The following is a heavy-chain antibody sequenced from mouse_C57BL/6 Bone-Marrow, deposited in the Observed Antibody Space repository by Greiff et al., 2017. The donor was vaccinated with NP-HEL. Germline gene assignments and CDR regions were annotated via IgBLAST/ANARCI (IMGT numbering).Heavy chain of an antibody. CDR3: ARQYYTYYYAMDY. CDR1: GFTFSSYG. CDR2: ISSGGSYT. V-gene: IGHV5-6*01. Sequence: EVQLVESGGDLVKPGGSLKLSCAASGFTFSSYGMSWVRQTPDKRLEWVATISSGGSYTYYPDSVKGRFTISRDNAKNTLYLQMSSLKSEDTAMYYCARQYYTYYYAMDYWGQGTSVTVSS. J-gene: IGHJ4*01. D-gene: IGHD2-12*01.